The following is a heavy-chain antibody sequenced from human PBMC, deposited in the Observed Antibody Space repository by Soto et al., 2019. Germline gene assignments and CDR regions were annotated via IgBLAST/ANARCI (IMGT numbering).Heavy chain of an antibody. D-gene: IGHD3-3*01. CDR1: GFTFSSYA. Sequence: EVQLLESGGGLVQPGGSLRLSCTASGFTFSSYAMSWVRQAPGKGLEWVSAISGSGGSTYYADSVKGRFTISRDNSKNPVDLEMNSLRAEDTAVFFCGKGGGLYDFWSGYYTGGAFFDYWGQGTLVTVSS. CDR2: ISGSGGST. J-gene: IGHJ4*02. V-gene: IGHV3-23*01. CDR3: GKGGGLYDFWSGYYTGGAFFDY.